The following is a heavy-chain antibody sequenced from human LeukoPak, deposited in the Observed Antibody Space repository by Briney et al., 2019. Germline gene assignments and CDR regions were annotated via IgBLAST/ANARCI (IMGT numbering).Heavy chain of an antibody. CDR2: INHSGST. V-gene: IGHV4-34*01. J-gene: IGHJ4*02. CDR1: GGSFSGYY. D-gene: IGHD4-17*01. CDR3: ATADYGDYEYY. Sequence: SETLSLTCAVSGGSFSGYYWSWIRQPPGKGLEWIGEINHSGSTNYNPSLKSRVTISVDTSKNQFSLKLSSVTAADTAVYYCATADYGDYEYYWGQGTLVTVSS.